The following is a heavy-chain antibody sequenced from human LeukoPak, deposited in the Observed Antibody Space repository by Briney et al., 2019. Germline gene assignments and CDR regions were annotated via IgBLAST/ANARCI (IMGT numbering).Heavy chain of an antibody. CDR1: GGSISSYH. CDR3: ARSLAYCGGDCYFDYYYYMDV. D-gene: IGHD2-21*02. CDR2: IYTSGST. J-gene: IGHJ6*03. V-gene: IGHV4-4*07. Sequence: SETLSLTCTVSGGSISSYHWSWIRQPAGKGLEWIGRIYTSGSTNYNPSLKSRVTMSVDTSKNQFSLKLSSVTAADTAVYYCARSLAYCGGDCYFDYYYYMDVWGKGTTVTISS.